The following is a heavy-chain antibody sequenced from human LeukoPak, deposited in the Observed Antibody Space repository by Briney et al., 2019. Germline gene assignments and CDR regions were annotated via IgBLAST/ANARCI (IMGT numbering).Heavy chain of an antibody. V-gene: IGHV3-33*01. D-gene: IGHD1-14*01. J-gene: IGHJ4*02. Sequence: PGTSLRLSCAGSGFTFGGYGMHWFRQTPGKGLEWVAVIAYDGSRAFYADSVKGRFTISRDNSKNTMSVQMDALRAEDTAVYYCTRYNNDHFDYWGQGTLVTVSS. CDR2: IAYDGSRA. CDR1: GFTFGGYG. CDR3: TRYNNDHFDY.